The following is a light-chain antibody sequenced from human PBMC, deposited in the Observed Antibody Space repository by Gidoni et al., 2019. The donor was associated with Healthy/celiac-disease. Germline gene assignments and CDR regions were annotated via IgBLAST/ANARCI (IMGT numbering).Light chain of an antibody. J-gene: IGKJ1*01. CDR2: GAA. V-gene: IGKV3-15*01. Sequence: DIVMTQSPAPLSVSPGESATLSGRASQSVSRNLDWYQQKPGKAPRLLIYGAANRATGIPARFSGSGSGTEFTLTISSLQSEDFAVYYCQQYNNWPPWTFGKXTKVEIK. CDR1: QSVSRN. CDR3: QQYNNWPPWT.